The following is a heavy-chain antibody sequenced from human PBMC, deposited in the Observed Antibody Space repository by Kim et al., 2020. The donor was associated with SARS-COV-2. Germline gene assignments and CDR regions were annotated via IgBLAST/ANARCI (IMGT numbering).Heavy chain of an antibody. Sequence: ASVKVSCKVSGYTLTELSMHWVRQAPGKGLEWMGGFDPEDGETIYAQKFQGRVTMTEDTSTDTAYMELSSLRSEDTAVYYCATDGRAVAGWSRYAFDIWGQGTMVTVSS. CDR1: GYTLTELS. V-gene: IGHV1-24*01. J-gene: IGHJ3*02. CDR2: FDPEDGET. CDR3: ATDGRAVAGWSRYAFDI. D-gene: IGHD6-19*01.